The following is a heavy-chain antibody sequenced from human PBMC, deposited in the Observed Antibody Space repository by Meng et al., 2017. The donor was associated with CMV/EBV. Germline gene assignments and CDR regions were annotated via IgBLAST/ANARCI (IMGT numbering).Heavy chain of an antibody. V-gene: IGHV3-15*01. CDR1: GFTFSTAW. J-gene: IGHJ4*02. Sequence: GGSLRLSCAASGFTFSTAWMSWVRQAPGKGLERVGRIKSKTDGGTTDYAAHVKGRFTISRDDSKNTLYLQMNSLKTEDTAVYYCHMMIVQDYWGQGTLVTVSS. CDR2: IKSKTDGGTT. CDR3: HMMIVQDY. D-gene: IGHD3-22*01.